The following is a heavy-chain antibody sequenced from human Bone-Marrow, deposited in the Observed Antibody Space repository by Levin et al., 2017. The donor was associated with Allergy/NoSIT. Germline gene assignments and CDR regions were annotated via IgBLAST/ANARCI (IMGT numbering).Heavy chain of an antibody. V-gene: IGHV3-21*01. CDR3: AREEAPGDFPPHFYYAMDV. CDR2: ISSTSTYI. Sequence: GGSLRLSCAASEFTFSDYSMNWVRQAPGKGLEWVSSISSTSTYISYADSVRGRFAISRDNADKSLYLQMDSLRVEDTAVYYCAREEAPGDFPPHFYYAMDVWGQGTTVTVSS. D-gene: IGHD2-21*02. CDR1: EFTFSDYS. J-gene: IGHJ6*02.